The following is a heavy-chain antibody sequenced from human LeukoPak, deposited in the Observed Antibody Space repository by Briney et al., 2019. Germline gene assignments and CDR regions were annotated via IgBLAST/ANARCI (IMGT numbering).Heavy chain of an antibody. V-gene: IGHV3-30*18. CDR2: ISYDGSNK. J-gene: IGHJ4*02. Sequence: GGSLRLSCAASGYTFSSYGMHWVRQAPGKGLEGVAVISYDGSNKYYADSVKGRFTISRDNSKNTLYLQMNSLRAEDTAVYYCAKDRGWVVVAQYYFDYWGQGTLVTVSS. CDR3: AKDRGWVVVAQYYFDY. CDR1: GYTFSSYG. D-gene: IGHD3-22*01.